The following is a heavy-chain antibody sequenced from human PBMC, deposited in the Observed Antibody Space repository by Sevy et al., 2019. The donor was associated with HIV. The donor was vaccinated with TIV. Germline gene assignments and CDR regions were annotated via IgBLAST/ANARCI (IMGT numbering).Heavy chain of an antibody. CDR2: ISAYNGNT. CDR3: AREPRYCSSTSCPYFDY. Sequence: ASVKVSCKASGYTFTSYGISWVRQAPGQGLEWMGWISAYNGNTNYAQMLQGRVTMTTDTSTSTAYMELRSLRSDDTAVYYCAREPRYCSSTSCPYFDYWGQGTLVTVSS. V-gene: IGHV1-18*01. D-gene: IGHD2-2*01. CDR1: GYTFTSYG. J-gene: IGHJ4*02.